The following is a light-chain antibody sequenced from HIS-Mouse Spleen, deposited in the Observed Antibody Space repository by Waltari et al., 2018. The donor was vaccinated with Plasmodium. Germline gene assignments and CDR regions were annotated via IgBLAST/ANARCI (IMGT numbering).Light chain of an antibody. CDR1: ALPMPY. Sequence: SYELTQPPSVSVSPGQTARITCSGDALPMPYAYWYQQEPGQAPVLVIYKDSERPSGIPERFSGSSSGTTVTLTISGVQAEDEADYYCQSADSSGTPNWVFGGGTKLTVL. J-gene: IGLJ3*02. CDR3: QSADSSGTPNWV. CDR2: KDS. V-gene: IGLV3-25*03.